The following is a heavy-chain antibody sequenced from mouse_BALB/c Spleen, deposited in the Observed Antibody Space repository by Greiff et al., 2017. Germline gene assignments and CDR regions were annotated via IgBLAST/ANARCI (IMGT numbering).Heavy chain of an antibody. Sequence: EVKLQESGPGLVKPSQSLSLTCSVTGYSITSGYYWNWIRQFPGNKLEWMGYISYDGSNNYNPSLKNRISITRDTSKNQFFLKLNSVTTEDTATYYCAGHGGYWGQGTSVTVSS. CDR3: AGHGGY. CDR2: ISYDGSN. V-gene: IGHV3-6*02. CDR1: GYSITSGYY. J-gene: IGHJ4*01.